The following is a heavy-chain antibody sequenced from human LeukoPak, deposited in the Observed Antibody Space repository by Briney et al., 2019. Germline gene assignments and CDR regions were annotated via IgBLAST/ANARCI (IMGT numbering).Heavy chain of an antibody. V-gene: IGHV4-34*01. J-gene: IGHJ6*03. Sequence: SETLSLTCAVYGGSFSGYYWSWIRQPPGKGLEWIGEINHSGRTNYNPSLKSRVTISVDTSKNQFSLKLSSVTAADTAVYYCAGGSLYYYMDVWGKGTPVTVSS. CDR1: GGSFSGYY. CDR3: AGGSLYYYMDV. CDR2: INHSGRT.